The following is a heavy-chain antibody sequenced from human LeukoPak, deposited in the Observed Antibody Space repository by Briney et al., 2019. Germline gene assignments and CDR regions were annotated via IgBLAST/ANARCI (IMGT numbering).Heavy chain of an antibody. V-gene: IGHV3-30-3*01. D-gene: IGHD2-2*02. Sequence: PGGPLRLSCAASGFTFSSYAMSWARQAPGKGLEWVAVISHDGNSKYYADSVKGRFTISRDNSKNTLYLQMNSLRAEDTAVYYCATAGDCSSTSCYKAFDYWGQGTLVTVSS. CDR3: ATAGDCSSTSCYKAFDY. J-gene: IGHJ4*02. CDR2: ISHDGNSK. CDR1: GFTFSSYA.